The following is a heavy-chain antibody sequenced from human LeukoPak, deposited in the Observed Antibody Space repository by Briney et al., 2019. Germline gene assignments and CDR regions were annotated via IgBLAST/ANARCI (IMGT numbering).Heavy chain of an antibody. CDR2: MSIDGNIK. CDR1: GFTFNNYV. CDR3: TTDHVGATVEFDS. J-gene: IGHJ4*02. Sequence: GGSLRLSCAASGFTFNNYVMHWVRQAPGKGLEWVAVMSIDGNIKLYADSVKGRFTISRDNAKNSLYLQMDSLRAEDTAIYYCTTDHVGATVEFDSWGQGTLVTVSS. D-gene: IGHD1-26*01. V-gene: IGHV3-30*04.